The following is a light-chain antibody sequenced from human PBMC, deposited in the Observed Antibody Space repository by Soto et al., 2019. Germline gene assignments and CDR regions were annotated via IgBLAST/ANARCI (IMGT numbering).Light chain of an antibody. CDR1: QSVSSSY. J-gene: IGKJ1*01. CDR3: QQDGSSPT. CDR2: GAS. Sequence: EIVLTQSPGTLSLSPGERATLSCRASQSVSSSYLAWYQQKPGQAPRLLIYGASSRATGIPDRFSGSGSGTDFTLTISRVEPEDFAVYYCQQDGSSPTFGQGTKVEIK. V-gene: IGKV3-20*01.